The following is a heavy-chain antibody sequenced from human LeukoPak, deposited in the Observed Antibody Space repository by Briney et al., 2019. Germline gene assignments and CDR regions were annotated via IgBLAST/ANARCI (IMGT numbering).Heavy chain of an antibody. CDR1: GGSISSSSYY. D-gene: IGHD4-17*01. J-gene: IGHJ3*02. V-gene: IGHV4-39*01. CDR3: ARRRWAVTTLRDDAFDI. CDR2: IYYSGST. Sequence: SETLSLTCTVSGGSISSSSYYWGWIRQPPGKGLEWIGSIYYSGSTYYNPSLKSRVTISVDTSKNQFSLKLSSVTAADTAVYYCARRRWAVTTLRDDAFDIWGQGTMVTISS.